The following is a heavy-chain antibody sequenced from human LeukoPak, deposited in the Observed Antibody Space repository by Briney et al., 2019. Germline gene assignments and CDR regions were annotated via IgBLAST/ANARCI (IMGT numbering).Heavy chain of an antibody. Sequence: PGGSLRLSCAASGFTFSSYAMQWVRQAPGKGLEWVAFILYGGSNKYYADSVKGRFTISRDNSKNTLYLQMNSLTAEDTAVYYCAKGRDTYQYCMDVWGQGTTVTVSS. CDR3: AKGRDTYQYCMDV. CDR1: GFTFSSYA. J-gene: IGHJ6*02. CDR2: ILYGGSNK. V-gene: IGHV3-30*02.